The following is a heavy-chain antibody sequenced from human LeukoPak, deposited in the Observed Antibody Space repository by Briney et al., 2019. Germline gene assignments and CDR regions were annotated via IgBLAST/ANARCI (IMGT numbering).Heavy chain of an antibody. CDR1: GGSFSGYY. CDR2: INHSGST. CDR3: ARRGRSGSLK. V-gene: IGHV4-34*01. J-gene: IGHJ3*01. D-gene: IGHD1-26*01. Sequence: PAETLSLTCAVYGGSFSGYYWSWIRQPPGKGLEWIGEINHSGSTNYNPSLKSRVTISVDTSKSQFSLKLSSVTAADTAVYYCARRGRSGSLKWGQGTMVTVSS.